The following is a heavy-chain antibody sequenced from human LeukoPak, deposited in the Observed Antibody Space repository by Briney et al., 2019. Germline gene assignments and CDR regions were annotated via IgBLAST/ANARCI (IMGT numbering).Heavy chain of an antibody. CDR2: ISGSGGST. CDR3: ARGGYNTYYFDY. CDR1: GFTFSTYA. D-gene: IGHD5-24*01. V-gene: IGHV3-23*01. Sequence: PRGSLRLSCAASGFTFSTYAMSWVRQAPGKGLEWVSTISGSGGSTYYADSVKGRFTISRDNSKNTLYLQMNTLRAEDTTVHYCARGGYNTYYFDYWGQGTLVTVSS. J-gene: IGHJ4*02.